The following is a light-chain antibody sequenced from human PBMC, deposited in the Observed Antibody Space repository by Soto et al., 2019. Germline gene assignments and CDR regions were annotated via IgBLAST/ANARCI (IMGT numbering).Light chain of an antibody. V-gene: IGLV2-14*01. J-gene: IGLJ1*01. CDR1: GSDVGGFNY. Sequence: QSVLTQPASVSGSPGQSITISCTGTGSDVGGFNYVSWYQQYPGKAPKLMIYDVSYRPSGVSNRFSGSKSGNTASLSISGLQAEDEAEYYCSSYTSSSILYVFGTGTEVTDL. CDR3: SSYTSSSILYV. CDR2: DVS.